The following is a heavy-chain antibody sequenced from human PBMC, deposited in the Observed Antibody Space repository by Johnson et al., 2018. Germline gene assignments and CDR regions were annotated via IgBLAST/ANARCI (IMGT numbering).Heavy chain of an antibody. V-gene: IGHV3-74*02. CDR1: GFTFSSYW. CDR3: ARGPDYYGSGSYDAFDI. CDR2: INSDGSST. J-gene: IGHJ3*02. Sequence: VQLVQSGGDLVQPGGSLRLSCAASGFTFSSYWMHWVRQAPGKGLVWVSRINSDGSSTSYADSVKGRFTISRDNAKNTLYLQMNSLRAEDTAVYYCARGPDYYGSGSYDAFDIWGQGTMVTVSS. D-gene: IGHD3-10*01.